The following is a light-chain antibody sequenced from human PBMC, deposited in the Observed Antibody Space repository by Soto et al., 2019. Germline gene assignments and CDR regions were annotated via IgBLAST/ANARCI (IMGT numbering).Light chain of an antibody. V-gene: IGLV4-69*01. CDR1: SGHSSYA. CDR2: LNSDGSH. CDR3: QTWGTVHAV. J-gene: IGLJ7*01. Sequence: QSVLTQSPSASAPLGASVKLTCTLNSGHSSYAIAWHQQQPEKGPRYLMKLNSDGSHSKGDGIPDRFSGSSSGAERYLTISSLQSEDEADYYCQTWGTVHAVFGGGTQLTVL.